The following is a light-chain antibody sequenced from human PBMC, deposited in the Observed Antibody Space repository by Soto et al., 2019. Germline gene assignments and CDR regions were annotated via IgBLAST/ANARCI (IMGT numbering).Light chain of an antibody. CDR2: DVS. V-gene: IGLV2-14*03. J-gene: IGLJ2*01. Sequence: QSALTQPASGSGSPGRSITISCTGTRSDIGGYNYVSWYQQHPGKAPKLMIYDVSYRPSGVSNRFSGSKSDNTASLTISGLQAEDEADYYCSSYTSSSPVVFGGGTKLTVL. CDR1: RSDIGGYNY. CDR3: SSYTSSSPVV.